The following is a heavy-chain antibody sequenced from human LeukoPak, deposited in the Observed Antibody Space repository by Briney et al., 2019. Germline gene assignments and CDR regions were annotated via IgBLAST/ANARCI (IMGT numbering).Heavy chain of an antibody. J-gene: IGHJ4*02. CDR1: GGSISSSSYY. Sequence: SETLSLTCTVSGGSISSSSYYWDWIRQPPGKGLEWIGSIYYSGGTYYNPSLKSRVTISVDTSKNHFSLKLNSVTAADTAVYYCIRHAASGGSGVDYWGQGTLVTVSS. D-gene: IGHD3-10*01. V-gene: IGHV4-39*07. CDR2: IYYSGGT. CDR3: IRHAASGGSGVDY.